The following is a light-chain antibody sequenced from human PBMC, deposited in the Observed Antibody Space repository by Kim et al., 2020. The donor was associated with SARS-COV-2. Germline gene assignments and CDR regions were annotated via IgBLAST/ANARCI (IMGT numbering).Light chain of an antibody. Sequence: PGERATLSCRASQSVSSYLAWYQQKPGQAPRLLIYDASIRATGIPARFSGSGSGTDFTLTISSLEPEDFAVYYCQQRSNWPPPLTFGGGTKVDIK. CDR3: QQRSNWPPPLT. V-gene: IGKV3-11*01. J-gene: IGKJ4*01. CDR2: DAS. CDR1: QSVSSY.